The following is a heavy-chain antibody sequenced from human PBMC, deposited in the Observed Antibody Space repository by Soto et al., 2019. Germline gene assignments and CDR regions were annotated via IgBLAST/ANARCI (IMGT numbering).Heavy chain of an antibody. CDR2: IYYSGST. V-gene: IGHV4-59*01. CDR3: ARGTVVVPAAINWFDP. CDR1: GGSISSYY. D-gene: IGHD2-2*02. Sequence: SETLSLTCTVSGGSISSYYWSWIRQPPGKGLEWIGYIYYSGSTNYNPSLKSRVTISVDTSKNQFSLKLSSVTAADTAVYYCARGTVVVPAAINWFDPWGQGTLVTVSS. J-gene: IGHJ5*02.